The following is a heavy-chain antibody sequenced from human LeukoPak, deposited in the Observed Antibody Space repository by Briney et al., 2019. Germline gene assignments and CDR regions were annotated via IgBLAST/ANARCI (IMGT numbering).Heavy chain of an antibody. J-gene: IGHJ4*02. Sequence: GGSLRLSCAASGFTFRSYSMNWVRQAPGKGLDWISYITSSSSYIYFADSVKGRFTISRDNAKSSLFLQMNSLRAEDTAVYYCARGNRNFDYWGQGTLVTVSS. V-gene: IGHV3-21*05. CDR3: ARGNRNFDY. CDR1: GFTFRSYS. D-gene: IGHD3-16*02. CDR2: ITSSSSYI.